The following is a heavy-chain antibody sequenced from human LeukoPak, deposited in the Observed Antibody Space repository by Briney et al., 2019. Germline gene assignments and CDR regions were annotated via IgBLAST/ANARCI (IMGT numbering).Heavy chain of an antibody. J-gene: IGHJ6*02. Sequence: GGSLRLSCAASGFIFSSYEMNWVRQAPGKGLECVSYISSSGSTIYYADSLKGRFTISRDNANNSLHLQMNSLTVDDTAVYYCARVSTMVRRAMDVWGQGTTVTVSS. CDR2: ISSSGSTI. CDR3: ARVSTMVRRAMDV. V-gene: IGHV3-48*03. CDR1: GFIFSSYE. D-gene: IGHD3-10*01.